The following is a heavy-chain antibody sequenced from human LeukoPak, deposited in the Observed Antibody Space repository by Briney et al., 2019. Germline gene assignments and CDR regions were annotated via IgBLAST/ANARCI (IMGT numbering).Heavy chain of an antibody. D-gene: IGHD3-22*01. CDR3: TRSPSFTLGGGYLDS. V-gene: IGHV3-9*01. CDR2: VSWNTDHI. Sequence: GGSLRLSCVGSGFMFHDYVMHWVRQVPGKGLEWVSGVSWNTDHIGYADSVKGRFTISRDNDANTLHLQMNSLRVEDTALYFCTRSPSFTLGGGYLDSWGRGSLVTVSS. CDR1: GFMFHDYV. J-gene: IGHJ5*01.